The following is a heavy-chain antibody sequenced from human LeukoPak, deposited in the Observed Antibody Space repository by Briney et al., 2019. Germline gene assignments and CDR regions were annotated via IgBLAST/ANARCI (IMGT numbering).Heavy chain of an antibody. CDR3: ASPFEGGVDY. CDR2: IIPILGIA. J-gene: IGHJ4*02. CDR1: GGTFSSYA. D-gene: IGHD3-16*01. V-gene: IGHV1-69*04. Sequence: RASVEVSCKASGGTFSSYAISWVRQAPGQGLEWMGRIIPILGIANYAQKFQGRVTITADKSTSTAYMELSSLRSEDTAVYYCASPFEGGVDYWGQGTLVTVSS.